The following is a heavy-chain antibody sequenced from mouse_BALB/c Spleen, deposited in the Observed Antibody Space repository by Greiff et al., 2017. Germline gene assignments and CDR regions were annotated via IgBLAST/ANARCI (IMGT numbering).Heavy chain of an antibody. CDR2: IDPANGNT. J-gene: IGHJ3*01. D-gene: IGHD3-1*01. CDR1: GFNIKDTY. Sequence: EVKLMESGAELVKPGASVKLSCTASGFNIKDTYMHWVKQRPEQGLEWIGRIDPANGNTKYDPKFQGKATITADTSSNTAYLQLSSLTSEDTAVYYCASQLATGFAYWGQGTLVTVSA. V-gene: IGHV14-3*02. CDR3: ASQLATGFAY.